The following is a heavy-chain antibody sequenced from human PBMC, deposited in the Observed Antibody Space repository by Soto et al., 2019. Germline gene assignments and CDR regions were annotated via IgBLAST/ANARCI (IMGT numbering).Heavy chain of an antibody. D-gene: IGHD3-22*01. CDR2: INPSGDSA. Sequence: ASVKVSCKASGDTFTRYSIHWMRLVPGQGLEWMGLINPSGDSANNAQKFQGRVTITRDTSTSTVYMELSSLRSEDTAVYYCARAADYDSSGYYYFDYWGQGTLVTVSS. J-gene: IGHJ4*02. CDR3: ARAADYDSSGYYYFDY. V-gene: IGHV1-46*01. CDR1: GDTFTRYS.